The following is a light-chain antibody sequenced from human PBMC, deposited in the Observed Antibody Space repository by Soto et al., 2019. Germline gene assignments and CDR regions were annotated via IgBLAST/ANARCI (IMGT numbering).Light chain of an antibody. V-gene: IGKV3-20*01. CDR1: QSVSSSY. Sequence: EIVLTQSPGTLSLSPGERATLSCRASQSVSSSYLAWYQQKPGQAPRLLIYGASSRATGIPDRFSGSGSGTAFTLTISRLEPEDSAVYYCQQYGSSPTTFGQGTKVEIK. CDR3: QQYGSSPTT. CDR2: GAS. J-gene: IGKJ1*01.